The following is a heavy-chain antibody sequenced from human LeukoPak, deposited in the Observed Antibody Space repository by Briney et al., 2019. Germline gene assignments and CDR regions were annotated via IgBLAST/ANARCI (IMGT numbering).Heavy chain of an antibody. Sequence: PSETLSLTCTVSGGSISSYYWSWIRLPPGKGLEWIGCIYSSGSTNYNPSLKSRVTISVATSKNQFSLELTSVTAADTAVYYCAREGPGRFGAPGPNVYSIDYWGQGTLVTVSS. V-gene: IGHV4-59*01. CDR2: IYSSGST. CDR3: AREGPGRFGAPGPNVYSIDY. D-gene: IGHD2-15*01. CDR1: GGSISSYY. J-gene: IGHJ4*02.